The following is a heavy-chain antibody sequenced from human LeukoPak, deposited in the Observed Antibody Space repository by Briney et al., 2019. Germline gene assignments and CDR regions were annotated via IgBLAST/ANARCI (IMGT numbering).Heavy chain of an antibody. CDR1: GGSFSGYY. CDR3: ARDFGIAGLDY. J-gene: IGHJ4*02. CDR2: IYYSGST. V-gene: IGHV4-59*01. Sequence: SETLSLTCAVYGGSFSGYYWSWIRQPPGKGLEWIGYIYYSGSTNYNPSLKSRVTISVDTSKNQFSLKLSSVTAADTAVYYCARDFGIAGLDYWGQGTLVTVSS. D-gene: IGHD6-13*01.